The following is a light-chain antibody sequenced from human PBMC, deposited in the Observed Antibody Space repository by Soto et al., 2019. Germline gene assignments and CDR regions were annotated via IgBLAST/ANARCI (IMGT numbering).Light chain of an antibody. CDR1: QSVSSN. Sequence: EIVMTQSPATLSVSPGERATLSCRASQSVSSNLAWYQQKPGQAPRLLIYGASTRATDIPARFSGSGSGTEFTLTISSLQSEDFAVYYCQQYNNWLRITFGQGTRLEIK. J-gene: IGKJ5*01. V-gene: IGKV3-15*01. CDR3: QQYNNWLRIT. CDR2: GAS.